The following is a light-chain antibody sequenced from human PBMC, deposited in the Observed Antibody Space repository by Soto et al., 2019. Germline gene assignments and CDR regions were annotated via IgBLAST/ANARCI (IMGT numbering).Light chain of an antibody. CDR1: QSISSN. V-gene: IGKV3-15*01. CDR2: GAP. Sequence: EIVMTQSPATLSVSPGEIATLSCIASQSISSNLVWYQQKAGQAPRLLIYGAPTRATGIPARFSGGGSGTEFTLTISSLQSEDFAVYYCQHYSNWPPLTFGQGTRLEIK. J-gene: IGKJ5*01. CDR3: QHYSNWPPLT.